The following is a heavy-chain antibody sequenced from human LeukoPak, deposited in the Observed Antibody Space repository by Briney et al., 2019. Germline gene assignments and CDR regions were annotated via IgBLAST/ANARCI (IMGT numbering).Heavy chain of an antibody. CDR1: GDSISSYF. CDR3: ARGLVGTDSSSSGGFY. D-gene: IGHD6-6*01. V-gene: IGHV4-34*01. J-gene: IGHJ4*02. CDR2: INHSGST. Sequence: SETLSLTCTVSGDSISSYFWSWIRQSPGKGLEWIGEINHSGSTNYNPSLKSRVTISVDTSKNQFSLKLSSVTAADTAVYYCARGLVGTDSSSSGGFYWGQGTLVTVSS.